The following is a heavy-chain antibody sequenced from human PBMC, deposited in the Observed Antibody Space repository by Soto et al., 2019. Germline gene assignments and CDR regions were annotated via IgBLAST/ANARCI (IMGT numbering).Heavy chain of an antibody. CDR1: GGTSTRYA. Sequence: QERLVQSGAEVRKPGSSVKVSCKVTGGTSTRYAINWVRQAPGQGLEWMGGIVPMFGTSKYAQKFQGRVTITADTSTNIAYMELISLRSEDTAVYYCNRGSEYDFWSGYLWGQVTLVSVSS. J-gene: IGHJ4*02. V-gene: IGHV1-69*06. D-gene: IGHD3-3*01. CDR3: NRGSEYDFWSGYL. CDR2: IVPMFGTS.